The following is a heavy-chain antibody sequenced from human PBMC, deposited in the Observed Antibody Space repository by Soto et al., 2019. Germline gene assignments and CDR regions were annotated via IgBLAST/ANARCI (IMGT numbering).Heavy chain of an antibody. V-gene: IGHV3-23*01. J-gene: IGHJ4*02. Sequence: GGSLRLSCAASKFTFSTYAMTWVRQAPGKGLEWVSDISESGDNTYYADSVKGRFTISRDNSKSTLYLQMNSLRAEDTAVYYCAKDMVHCTGTRCARYFEKWGLRTLDTVSS. CDR2: ISESGDNT. D-gene: IGHD2-8*02. CDR3: AKDMVHCTGTRCARYFEK. CDR1: KFTFSTYA.